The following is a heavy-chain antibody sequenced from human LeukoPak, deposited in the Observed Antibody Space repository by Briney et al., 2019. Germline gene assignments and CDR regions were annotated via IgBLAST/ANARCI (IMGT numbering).Heavy chain of an antibody. Sequence: GGSLRLSCAASGFTFSSYTMNWVRQAPGKGLEWVSSISSSSSYKYYADSVKGRFTISRDNAKDSLYLEMNSLRSDDTAVYYCARGDPYYYMDVWGKGTTVTVSS. CDR2: ISSSSSYK. CDR3: ARGDPYYYMDV. V-gene: IGHV3-21*04. CDR1: GFTFSSYT. J-gene: IGHJ6*03.